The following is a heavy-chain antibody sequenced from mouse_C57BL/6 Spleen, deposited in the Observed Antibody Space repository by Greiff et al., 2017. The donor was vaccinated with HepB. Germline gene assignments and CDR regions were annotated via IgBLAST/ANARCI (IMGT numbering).Heavy chain of an antibody. CDR1: GYSFTGYY. Sequence: VHVKQSGPELVKPGASVKISCKASGYSFTGYYMHWVTQSSDKSLAWIGEINPSTGGTSYNQKFKGKANLTVDKSSSTAYMQLKSLTSEDSAVYYGARKAYYRNPWDFDVWGTGTTVTVSA. V-gene: IGHV1-43*01. CDR2: INPSTGGT. J-gene: IGHJ1*03. D-gene: IGHD2-5*01. CDR3: ARKAYYRNPWDFDV.